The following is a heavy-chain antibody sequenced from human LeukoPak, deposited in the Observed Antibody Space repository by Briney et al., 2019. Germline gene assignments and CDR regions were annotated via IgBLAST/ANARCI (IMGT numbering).Heavy chain of an antibody. CDR1: GDSVSSNSAA. V-gene: IGHV6-1*01. D-gene: IGHD6-6*01. J-gene: IGHJ6*03. CDR3: ARAPVVRAPRSIAAQKGYYYIDV. CDR2: TYYRSKWYN. Sequence: SQTLSLTCAISGDSVSSNSAAWNWIRQSPSRGLEWLGRTYYRSKWYNDYAVSVKSRITINPDTSKNQFSLQLNSVTAADTAVYYCARAPVVRAPRSIAAQKGYYYIDVWGKGTTVTVSS.